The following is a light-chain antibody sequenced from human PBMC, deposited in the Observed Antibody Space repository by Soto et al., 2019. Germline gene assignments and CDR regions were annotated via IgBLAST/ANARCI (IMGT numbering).Light chain of an antibody. CDR3: NSYTSSNTLV. J-gene: IGLJ1*01. V-gene: IGLV2-14*01. CDR1: NNDISFFNY. CDR2: EVS. Sequence: QSALTQPASVSGSLGQSITISCTATNNDISFFNYVSWYQQHSGKAPKLIIYEVSSRPSGVSNSFSGSRSGNTASLTISGLHTEDEPDYYRNSYTSSNTLVFGTGTKLTVL.